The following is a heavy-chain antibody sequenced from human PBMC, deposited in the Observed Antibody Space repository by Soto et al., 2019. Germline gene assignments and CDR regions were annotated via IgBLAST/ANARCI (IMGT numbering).Heavy chain of an antibody. J-gene: IGHJ1*01. D-gene: IGHD6-19*01. CDR2: ISGSGDST. CDR3: AKGVPGIAVAGTGYFQH. V-gene: IGHV3-23*01. Sequence: EVQLLESGGGLVQPGGSLRLSCAASGFTFSSYAMSWVRQAPGKGLEWVSGISGSGDSTYYADSVKGRFTISRDNSKKTLYLQMNSLRAEDTAVYYCAKGVPGIAVAGTGYFQHWGQGTLVTVFS. CDR1: GFTFSSYA.